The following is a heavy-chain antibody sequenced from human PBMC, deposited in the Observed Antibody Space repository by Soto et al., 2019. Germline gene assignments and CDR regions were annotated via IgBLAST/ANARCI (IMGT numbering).Heavy chain of an antibody. CDR3: ARGSYSNSYYYYGMDV. CDR2: ISSSGSTI. D-gene: IGHD4-4*01. CDR1: GFTFSDYY. Sequence: PGGSLRLSCAASGFTFSDYYMSWIRQAPGKGLEWVSYISSSGSTIYYADSLKGRFTISRDNAKNSLYLQMNSLRAEDTAVYYCARGSYSNSYYYYGMDVWGQGTTVTVS. V-gene: IGHV3-11*01. J-gene: IGHJ6*02.